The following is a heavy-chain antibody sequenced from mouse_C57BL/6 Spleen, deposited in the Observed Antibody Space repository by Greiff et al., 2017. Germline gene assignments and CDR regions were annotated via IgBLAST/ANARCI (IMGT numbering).Heavy chain of an antibody. V-gene: IGHV5-4*01. J-gene: IGHJ4*01. D-gene: IGHD2-3*01. CDR1: GFTFSSYA. CDR2: ISDGGSYT. CDR3: AHDGYYEAMDY. Sequence: EVHLVESGGGLVKPGGSLKLSCAASGFTFSSYAMSWVRQTPEKRLEWVATISDGGSYTYYPDNVKGRFTISRDTAKNNLYLQMSHLKSEDTAMYYCAHDGYYEAMDYWGQGTSVTVAS.